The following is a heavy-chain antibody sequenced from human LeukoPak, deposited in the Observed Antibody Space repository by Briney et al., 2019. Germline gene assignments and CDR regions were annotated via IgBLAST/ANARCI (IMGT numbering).Heavy chain of an antibody. Sequence: GGSLRLSCAASGFTFSSYSMNWVRQAPGKGLEWVAVISYDGSNKYYADSVKGRFTISRDNSKNTLYLQMNSLRAEDTAVYYCAQSGYSYAFDYWGQGTLVTVSS. V-gene: IGHV3-30*18. CDR2: ISYDGSNK. J-gene: IGHJ4*02. D-gene: IGHD5-18*01. CDR3: AQSGYSYAFDY. CDR1: GFTFSSYS.